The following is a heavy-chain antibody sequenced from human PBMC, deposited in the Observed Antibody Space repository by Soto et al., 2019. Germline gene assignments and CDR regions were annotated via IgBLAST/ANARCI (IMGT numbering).Heavy chain of an antibody. Sequence: GGSLRLSCAASGLTFSNAWMTWVRQAPGKGLEWVGRIKSKTDGATTDYAAPVRGRFTISGDDSKNTLYLQMNSLRTEDTAVYYCTTQYYYDSSGSLLNWGQGTLVTVSS. CDR1: GLTFSNAW. J-gene: IGHJ4*02. D-gene: IGHD3-22*01. CDR3: TTQYYYDSSGSLLN. V-gene: IGHV3-15*01. CDR2: IKSKTDGATT.